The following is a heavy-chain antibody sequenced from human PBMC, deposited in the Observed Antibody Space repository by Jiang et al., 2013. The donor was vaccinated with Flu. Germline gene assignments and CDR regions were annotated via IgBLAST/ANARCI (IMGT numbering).Heavy chain of an antibody. D-gene: IGHD1-26*01. Sequence: QSGSELKNPGASVKVSCKASGYTFTSFAINWVRQAPGQGLEWVGWINTDTGNPTYAQDLTGRFVFSLDTSVSTAYLQISSLEAEDTAVYYCARGRYSGSQSYFDYWGQGTLVTVSS. CDR3: ARGRYSGSQSYFDY. CDR1: GYTFTSFA. V-gene: IGHV7-4-1*02. J-gene: IGHJ4*02. CDR2: INTDTGNP.